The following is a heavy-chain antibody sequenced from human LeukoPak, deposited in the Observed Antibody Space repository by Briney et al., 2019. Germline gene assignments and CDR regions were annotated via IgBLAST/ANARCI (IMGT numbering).Heavy chain of an antibody. Sequence: SGGSLRLSCAASGFTFSSYSMNWVRQAPGKGLEWVSSISSSSSYIYYADSVKGRFTISRDNAKNSLYLQMNSLRAEDTAVYYCARQDPYAILYGVDVWGQGTTVTVSS. V-gene: IGHV3-21*01. J-gene: IGHJ6*02. CDR1: GFTFSSYS. CDR2: ISSSSSYI. CDR3: ARQDPYAILYGVDV.